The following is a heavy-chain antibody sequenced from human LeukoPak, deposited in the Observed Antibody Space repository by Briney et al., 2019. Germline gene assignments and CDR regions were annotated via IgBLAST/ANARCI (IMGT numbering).Heavy chain of an antibody. Sequence: PGGSLRLSCAVSGFTFSSYSINWVRQAPGKGLEWVSSISRSSSYIYYADSVRGRFTISRDNAKNSLYLQMDSLRAEDTAVYYCATNYGGNFRAFDIWGQGTMVTVSS. CDR1: GFTFSSYS. V-gene: IGHV3-21*01. CDR2: ISRSSSYI. J-gene: IGHJ3*02. CDR3: ATNYGGNFRAFDI. D-gene: IGHD4-23*01.